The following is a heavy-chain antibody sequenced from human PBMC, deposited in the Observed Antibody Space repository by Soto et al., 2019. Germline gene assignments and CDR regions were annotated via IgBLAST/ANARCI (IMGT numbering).Heavy chain of an antibody. V-gene: IGHV1-69*13. CDR1: GGTFSSYA. CDR3: ARSSRPLYSSSWYLWFDP. D-gene: IGHD6-13*01. Sequence: SVKVSCKASGGTFSSYAISWVRQAPGQGLEWMGGIIPIFGTANYAQKFQGRVTITADESTSTAYMELSSLRSEDTAVYYCARSSRPLYSSSWYLWFDPWGQGTLVTVSS. J-gene: IGHJ5*02. CDR2: IIPIFGTA.